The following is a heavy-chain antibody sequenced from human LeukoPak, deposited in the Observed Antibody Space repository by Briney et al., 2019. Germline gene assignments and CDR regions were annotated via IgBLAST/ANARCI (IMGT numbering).Heavy chain of an antibody. Sequence: ASLKVSCKASGYTFTSYGSSWVRKAPGPGLEWMGWISAYNGNTNYAQKLQGRVTMTTDTSTSTAYMELRNLRSDDTAVYYCARDITYFDYWGQGTLVTVSS. D-gene: IGHD1-14*01. J-gene: IGHJ4*02. CDR2: ISAYNGNT. V-gene: IGHV1-18*01. CDR3: ARDITYFDY. CDR1: GYTFTSYG.